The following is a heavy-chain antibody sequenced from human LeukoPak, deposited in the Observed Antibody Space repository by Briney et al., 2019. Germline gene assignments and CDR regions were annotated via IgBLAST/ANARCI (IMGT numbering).Heavy chain of an antibody. J-gene: IGHJ6*03. CDR1: GYTFTGYY. Sequence: ASVKVSCKASGYTFTGYYMHWVRQAPGQGLEWMGWINPNSGGTNYAQKFQGRVTMTRDTSISTAYMELSRLRSEDTAVYYCARAPRWEGSYYYMDVWGKGTTVTVSS. V-gene: IGHV1-2*02. CDR3: ARAPRWEGSYYYMDV. CDR2: INPNSGGT. D-gene: IGHD1-26*01.